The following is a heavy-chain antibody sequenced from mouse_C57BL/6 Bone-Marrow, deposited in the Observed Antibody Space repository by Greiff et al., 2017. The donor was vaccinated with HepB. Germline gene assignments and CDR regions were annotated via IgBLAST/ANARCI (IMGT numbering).Heavy chain of an antibody. Sequence: QVQLKQPGAELARPGASVKLSCKASGYTFTSYGISWVKQRTGQGLEWIGEIYPRSGNTYYNEKFKGKATLTADKSSSTAYMELRSLTSEDSAVYFCARPFITTVVATWDFDYWGQGTTLTVSS. J-gene: IGHJ2*01. CDR3: ARPFITTVVATWDFDY. D-gene: IGHD1-1*01. V-gene: IGHV1-81*01. CDR1: GYTFTSYG. CDR2: IYPRSGNT.